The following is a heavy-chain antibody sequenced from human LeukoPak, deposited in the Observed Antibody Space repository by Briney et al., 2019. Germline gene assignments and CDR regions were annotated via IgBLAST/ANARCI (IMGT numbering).Heavy chain of an antibody. D-gene: IGHD6-6*01. Sequence: QSGGSLRLSCAASGITVTSDYMSWVRQAPGKRLEWVSVIYSGDNTYYADSVKGRFTISRDNSKNMVYLQMNSLRAEDTAVYYCARGAITAARPLDYWGQGTLVTVSS. CDR3: ARGAITAARPLDY. CDR1: GITVTSDY. V-gene: IGHV3-53*01. J-gene: IGHJ4*02. CDR2: IYSGDNT.